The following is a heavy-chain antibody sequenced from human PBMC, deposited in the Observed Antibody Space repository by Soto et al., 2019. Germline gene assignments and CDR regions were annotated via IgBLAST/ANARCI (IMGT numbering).Heavy chain of an antibody. CDR1: GFTVSSNY. J-gene: IGHJ4*02. CDR2: IYSGGST. D-gene: IGHD1-26*01. Sequence: PGGSLRLSCAASGFTVSSNYMSWVRQAPGTGLEWGSVIYSGGSTYYADSVKGRFTISRDNSKNTLYLQMNSLRDEDTAVYYCARDRYSGSYYSGFDYWSQRTLVTVSS. CDR3: ARDRYSGSYYSGFDY. V-gene: IGHV3-53*01.